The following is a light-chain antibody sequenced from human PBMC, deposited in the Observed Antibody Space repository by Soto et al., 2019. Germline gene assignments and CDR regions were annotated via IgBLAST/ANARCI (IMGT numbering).Light chain of an antibody. J-gene: IGKJ5*01. CDR3: QQRSNWPPIT. Sequence: EIVMTQSPATLSVSPGERATLSCRASQNVLSNLAWYQQSPGQAPRLLIYGASTRATGLPARFSGSGSGTQFTLTISSLQSEDFAVYYCQQRSNWPPITFGQGTRLEI. CDR1: QNVLSN. CDR2: GAS. V-gene: IGKV3-15*01.